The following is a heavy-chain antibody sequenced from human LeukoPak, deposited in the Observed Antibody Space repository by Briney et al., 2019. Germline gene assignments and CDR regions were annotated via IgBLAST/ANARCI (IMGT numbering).Heavy chain of an antibody. CDR2: ISGSGGST. Sequence: GGSLRLSCAASGFTFSSYAMSWVRQAPGKGLEWVSAISGSGGSTYYADSVKGRFTISRDNSKNTLCLQMNSLRAEDTAVYYCAKTPGKRCSGGSCYLFDYWGQGTLVTVSS. D-gene: IGHD2-15*01. J-gene: IGHJ4*02. CDR3: AKTPGKRCSGGSCYLFDY. V-gene: IGHV3-23*01. CDR1: GFTFSSYA.